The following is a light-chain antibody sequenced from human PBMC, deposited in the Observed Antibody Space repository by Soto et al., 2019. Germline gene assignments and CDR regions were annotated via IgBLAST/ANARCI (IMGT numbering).Light chain of an antibody. Sequence: QSALTQPASVSGSPGQSITISCTGTSSDVGDYDFVSWYQQHPGKAPKLVIYDVSNRPSGVSNRFSASKSGNTASLTISGLQAEDEADYYCSSYTSGNTYVFGSGTKVTVL. CDR2: DVS. J-gene: IGLJ1*01. CDR3: SSYTSGNTYV. V-gene: IGLV2-14*03. CDR1: SSDVGDYDF.